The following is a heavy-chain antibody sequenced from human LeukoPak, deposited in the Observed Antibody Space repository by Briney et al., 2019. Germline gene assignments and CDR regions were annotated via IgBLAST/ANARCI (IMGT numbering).Heavy chain of an antibody. D-gene: IGHD3-22*01. CDR1: GGSISSGDYY. V-gene: IGHV4-30-4*08. CDR2: IYYSGST. J-gene: IGHJ4*02. Sequence: SETLSLTCTVSGGSISSGDYYWSWIRQPPGKGLEWIGYIYYSGSTYYNPSLKSRVTISVDKSKNQFSLKMSSVTAADTAVYYCARVFYYYDSSGYCDYWGLGTLVTVSP. CDR3: ARVFYYYDSSGYCDY.